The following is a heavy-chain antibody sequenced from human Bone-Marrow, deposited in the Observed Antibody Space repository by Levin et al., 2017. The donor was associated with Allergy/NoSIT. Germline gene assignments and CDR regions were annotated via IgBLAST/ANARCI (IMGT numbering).Heavy chain of an antibody. CDR2: IIPIFGTA. CDR3: ARNNFGRGYSGYDPYYYYMDG. CDR1: GGTFSSYA. D-gene: IGHD5-12*01. J-gene: IGHJ6*03. Sequence: PGESLKISCKASGGTFSSYAISWVRQAPGQGLEWMGGIIPIFGTANYAQKFQGRVTITADESTSTAYMELSSLRSEDTAVYYCARNNFGRGYSGYDPYYYYMDGWGKGTTVTVSS. V-gene: IGHV1-69*01.